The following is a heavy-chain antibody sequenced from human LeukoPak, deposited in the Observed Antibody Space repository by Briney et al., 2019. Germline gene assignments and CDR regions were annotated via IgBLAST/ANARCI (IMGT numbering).Heavy chain of an antibody. J-gene: IGHJ4*02. CDR1: GFTFSSYS. V-gene: IGHV3-21*01. D-gene: IGHD5-24*01. Sequence: GGALRLSCAASGFTFSSYSMNWVPHAPGKGLEWGSSISSSSSYIYYADSVKGRFTISRGNAKNSLYLQMNSLRAEDTAVYYCASGSRDGYNDYWGQGTLVTVSS. CDR2: ISSSSSYI. CDR3: ASGSRDGYNDY.